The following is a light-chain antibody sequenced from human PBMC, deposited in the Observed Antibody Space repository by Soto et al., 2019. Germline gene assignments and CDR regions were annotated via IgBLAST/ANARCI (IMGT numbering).Light chain of an antibody. CDR1: QSVSSSY. J-gene: IGKJ1*01. Sequence: EIVLTQSPGTLFLSPGERATLSCRASQSVSSSYLAWYQQKPGQAPRLLIYGASRRAAGIPDRFSGSGSGTDFTLTISRLEPEDFAVYYCQQYGSSPLTFGQGTKVDIK. V-gene: IGKV3-20*01. CDR2: GAS. CDR3: QQYGSSPLT.